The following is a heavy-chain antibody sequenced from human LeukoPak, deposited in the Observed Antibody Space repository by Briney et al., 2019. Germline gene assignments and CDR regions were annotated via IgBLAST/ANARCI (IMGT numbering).Heavy chain of an antibody. CDR3: ARHGGYSYGVDY. CDR2: MNPNSGNT. V-gene: IGHV1-8*03. J-gene: IGHJ4*02. CDR1: GYTFTSYD. D-gene: IGHD5-18*01. Sequence: ASVKVSCKASGYTFTSYDINWVRQATGQGLEWMGWMNPNSGNTGYAQKFQGRVTITRNTSISTAYMELSSLGSEDTAVYYCARHGGYSYGVDYWGQGTLVTVSS.